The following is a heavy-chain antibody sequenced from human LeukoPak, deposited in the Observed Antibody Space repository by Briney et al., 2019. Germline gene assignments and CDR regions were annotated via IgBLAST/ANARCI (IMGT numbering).Heavy chain of an antibody. CDR3: ARSGVQWQWLLTYDAFDI. CDR1: GFTFSSYA. V-gene: IGHV3-30-3*01. D-gene: IGHD6-19*01. CDR2: ISYDKSNK. J-gene: IGHJ3*02. Sequence: GGSLRLSCAASGFTFSSYAMHWVRQAPGKGLEWVALISYDKSNKYYADSVKGRFTIPRDNSKNTLFVQMNSLRTEDTAFYYCARSGVQWQWLLTYDAFDIWGQGTMVTVSS.